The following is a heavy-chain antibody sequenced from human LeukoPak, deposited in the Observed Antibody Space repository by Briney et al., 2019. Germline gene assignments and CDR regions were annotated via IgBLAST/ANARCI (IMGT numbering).Heavy chain of an antibody. D-gene: IGHD6-19*01. CDR2: IYYSGST. J-gene: IGHJ3*02. CDR1: GGSISRRGYY. V-gene: IGHV4-39*01. CDR3: ARGREYSSGYEAFNI. Sequence: SETLSLTCTVSGGSISRRGYYWGWIRQPPGKGLEWIGTIYYSGSTYYNPSLRSRVSISVDTSKNQFSLKLNSVTAADTAVYYCARGREYSSGYEAFNIWGQGTMVSVSS.